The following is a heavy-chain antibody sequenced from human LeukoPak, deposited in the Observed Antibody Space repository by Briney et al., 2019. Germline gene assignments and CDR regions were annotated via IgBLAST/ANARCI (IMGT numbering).Heavy chain of an antibody. CDR2: ISSSGSTI. Sequence: PGGSLRLSCAASGFTFSDYYMSWLRQAPGKGLEWVSYISSSGSTIYYADSVKGRFTISRDNAKNSLYLQMNSLRAEDTAVYYCARDASRGSGYYYVDYWGQGTLVTVSS. CDR3: ARDASRGSGYYYVDY. J-gene: IGHJ4*02. CDR1: GFTFSDYY. D-gene: IGHD3-22*01. V-gene: IGHV3-11*04.